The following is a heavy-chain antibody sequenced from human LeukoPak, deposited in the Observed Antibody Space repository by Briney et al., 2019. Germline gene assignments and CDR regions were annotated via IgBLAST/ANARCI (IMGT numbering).Heavy chain of an antibody. CDR3: AKGCAGGGSCYILDY. CDR2: ISDDGNNK. V-gene: IGHV3-30*18. CDR1: GFTFNSHG. D-gene: IGHD2-8*02. J-gene: IGHJ4*02. Sequence: GGSLRLSCAASGFTFNSHGMQWVRQAPGKRMEWVAVISDDGNNKKYADSVKGRFTVSRDNSRNTPYLQMNSLRAEDTAVYYCAKGCAGGGSCYILDYWGQGTLVTVSA.